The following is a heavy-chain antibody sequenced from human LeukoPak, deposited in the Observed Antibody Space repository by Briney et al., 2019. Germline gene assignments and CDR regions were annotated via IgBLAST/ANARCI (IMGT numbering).Heavy chain of an antibody. CDR3: ASQDSPRGYSYGYVDY. Sequence: SETLSLTCTVSGGSVSSGSYYWNWIRQPPGKGLEWIGYIYYSGSTNYNPSLKSRVTISVDTSKNQFSLKLSSVTAADTAVYYCASQDSPRGYSYGYVDYWGQGTLVTVSS. CDR1: GGSVSSGSYY. V-gene: IGHV4-61*01. D-gene: IGHD5-18*01. J-gene: IGHJ4*02. CDR2: IYYSGST.